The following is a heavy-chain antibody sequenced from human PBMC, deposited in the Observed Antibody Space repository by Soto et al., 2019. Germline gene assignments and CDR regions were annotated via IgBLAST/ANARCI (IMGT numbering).Heavy chain of an antibody. CDR2: ISGSDGKT. J-gene: IGHJ4*02. V-gene: IGHV3-23*01. CDR3: ARWSYLDY. CDR1: GFSFGSYA. D-gene: IGHD3-3*01. Sequence: GGSPRLSCAASGFSFGSYALSWVRQAPGKGLEWVSTISGSDGKTFYADSVKGRFSISRDTSQSTLYLQMNSLRADDTAMYYCARWSYLDYWGQGTRVTVSS.